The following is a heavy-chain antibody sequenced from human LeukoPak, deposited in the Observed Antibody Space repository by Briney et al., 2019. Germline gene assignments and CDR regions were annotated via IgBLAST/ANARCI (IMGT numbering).Heavy chain of an antibody. CDR2: ISYHGGNK. CDR3: ARAPVECRDCYYYMDV. J-gene: IGHJ6*03. Sequence: PGGSLRLSCAGSGFSFSSYAIHWVRQAPGKGLEWVALISYHGGNKYYADSVKGRFTISRDNSKNTLYLQMNSLRAEDTAVYYCARAPVECRDCYYYMDVWGKGTTVTVSS. D-gene: IGHD3-3*01. V-gene: IGHV3-30*03. CDR1: GFSFSSYA.